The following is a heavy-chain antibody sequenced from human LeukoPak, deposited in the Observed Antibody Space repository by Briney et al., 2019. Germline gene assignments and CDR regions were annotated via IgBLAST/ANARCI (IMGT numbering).Heavy chain of an antibody. CDR1: GGSISSSSYY. CDR2: TYYSGST. D-gene: IGHD3-9*01. Sequence: PSETLSLTCTVSGGSISSSSYYWGWIRQPPGKGLEWIGSTYYSGSTYYNPSLKSRVTISVDTSKNQFSLKLSSVTAADTAVYYCARHRAPLRYFDWFFDYWGQGTLVTVSS. J-gene: IGHJ4*02. V-gene: IGHV4-39*01. CDR3: ARHRAPLRYFDWFFDY.